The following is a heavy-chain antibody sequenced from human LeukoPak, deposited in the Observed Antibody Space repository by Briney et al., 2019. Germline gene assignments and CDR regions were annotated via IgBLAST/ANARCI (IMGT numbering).Heavy chain of an antibody. Sequence: PSETLSLTCSVSGGSISSSSYYWSWIRQPAGKGLEWIGRIYTSGSTNYNPSLKSRVTMSVDTSKNQFSLKLSSVTAADTAVYYCASLPSDYYDYNWFDPWGQGTLVTVSS. CDR1: GGSISSSSYY. CDR3: ASLPSDYYDYNWFDP. V-gene: IGHV4-61*02. D-gene: IGHD3-22*01. CDR2: IYTSGST. J-gene: IGHJ5*02.